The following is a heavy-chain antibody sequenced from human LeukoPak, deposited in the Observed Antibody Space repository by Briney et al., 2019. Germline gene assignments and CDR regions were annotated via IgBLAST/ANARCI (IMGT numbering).Heavy chain of an antibody. J-gene: IGHJ4*02. CDR3: ARDYRSYFDY. CDR1: GFTFSSYS. Sequence: GSLRLSCAASGFTFSSYSMNWVRPAPGKGLEWVSYISSSSSTIYYADSVKGRFTISRDNAKSSLYLQMNSLRAEDTAVYYCARDYRSYFDYWGQGTLVTGSS. V-gene: IGHV3-48*04. CDR2: ISSSSSTI.